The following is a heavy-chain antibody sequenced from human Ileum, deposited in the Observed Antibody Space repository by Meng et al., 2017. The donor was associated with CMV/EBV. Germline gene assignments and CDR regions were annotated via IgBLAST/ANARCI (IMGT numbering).Heavy chain of an antibody. V-gene: IGHV3-74*01. D-gene: IGHD3-10*01. CDR1: GFTFSNDW. J-gene: IGHJ5*02. Sequence: CAASGFTFSNDWMHWIRQAPGKRLVWVSRIAYDGSGMDYADSVEGRFTISRDNAKNTVYLQLNSLTVDDTAVYHCVRSHRGSYGWFDPWGQGTLVTVSS. CDR3: VRSHRGSYGWFDP. CDR2: IAYDGSGM.